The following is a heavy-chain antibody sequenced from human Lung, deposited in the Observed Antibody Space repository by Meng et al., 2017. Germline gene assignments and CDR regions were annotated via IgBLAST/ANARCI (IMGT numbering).Heavy chain of an antibody. CDR3: ARFDISSSGRGDY. J-gene: IGHJ4*02. CDR2: IFHSGST. V-gene: IGHV4-4*02. Sequence: QVHRHGPGPGRWKPSGTLHLTCAVSGGSIPSSTWCSLGRQTPGKGLEWFGEIFHSGSTNYNPPLESRVTISVDKSKNQFSLKVDSVTAADTATYYCARFDISSSGRGDYWGQGILVTVSS. CDR1: GGSIPSSTW. D-gene: IGHD1-26*01.